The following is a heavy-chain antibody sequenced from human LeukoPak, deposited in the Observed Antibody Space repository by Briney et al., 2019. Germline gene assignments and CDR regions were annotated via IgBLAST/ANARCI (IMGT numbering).Heavy chain of an antibody. CDR2: ISYDGSNK. Sequence: GGSLRLSCAASGFTFSSYAMHWVRQAPGKGLEWVAVISYDGSNKYYADSVKGRFTISRDNSKNTLYLQMNSLRAEDTAVYYCARERASITMVRGWTAFDIWGQGTMVTVSS. CDR1: GFTFSSYA. D-gene: IGHD3-10*01. V-gene: IGHV3-30-3*01. J-gene: IGHJ3*02. CDR3: ARERASITMVRGWTAFDI.